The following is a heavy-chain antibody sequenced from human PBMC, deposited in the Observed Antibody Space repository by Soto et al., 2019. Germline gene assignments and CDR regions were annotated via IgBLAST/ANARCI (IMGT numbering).Heavy chain of an antibody. Sequence: GGSLRLSCAASGFTFSSNYVTWVRQAPGKGLEWVSVIYSGGSTYYADSVKGRFTISRDNSKNTLYLQMNSLRAEDTAVYYCARGCSGGSCYWSYFDYWGQGTLVTVSS. V-gene: IGHV3-53*01. CDR3: ARGCSGGSCYWSYFDY. J-gene: IGHJ4*02. CDR1: GFTFSSNY. CDR2: IYSGGST. D-gene: IGHD2-15*01.